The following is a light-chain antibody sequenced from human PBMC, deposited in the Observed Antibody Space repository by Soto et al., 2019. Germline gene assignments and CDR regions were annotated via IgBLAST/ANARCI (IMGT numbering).Light chain of an antibody. V-gene: IGKV3-20*01. CDR1: QTVRNKY. CDR3: QQCCSYPLT. J-gene: IGKJ4*02. Sequence: EFVLTQSPGTLSLSPGDRATLSCRASQTVRNKYLAWYQQKPGQAPRLLIYDASSRATGIPDRFSGGGSGTDFTLTISRLEPEDFAVYYCQQCCSYPLTFGRGTKVDIK. CDR2: DAS.